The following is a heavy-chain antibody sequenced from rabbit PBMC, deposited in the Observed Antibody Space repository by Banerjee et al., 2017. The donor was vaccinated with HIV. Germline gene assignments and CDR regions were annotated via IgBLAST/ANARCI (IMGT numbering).Heavy chain of an antibody. CDR2: IYIGSSGNI. J-gene: IGHJ4*01. Sequence: QSLEESGGDLVKPGASLTLTCTASGFSFSDGYNICWVRQAPGKGLEWIACIYIGSSGNIYYANWAKGRFTISKTSSTTVTLQMTSLTAADTATYFCARERNYAGSSYLNLWGQGTLVTVS. D-gene: IGHD8-1*01. CDR1: GFSFSDGYN. CDR3: ARERNYAGSSYLNL. V-gene: IGHV1S40*01.